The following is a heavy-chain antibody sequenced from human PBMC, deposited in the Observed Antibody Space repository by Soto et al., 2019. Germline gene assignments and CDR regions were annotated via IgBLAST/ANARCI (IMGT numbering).Heavy chain of an antibody. CDR3: ARTDFGDYWYFDL. CDR1: GGTFSSHT. D-gene: IGHD4-17*01. CDR2: IIAALVTA. J-gene: IGHJ2*01. Sequence: DQLVQSGAEVKKPGSSVKVACKAAGGTFSSHTFSWVRQAPGQGLEWMGRIIAALVTATYAQKFQGRVTSTADDSATTVYMELNSLRSEDTAVYFGARTDFGDYWYFDLWGRGTMVTVSS. V-gene: IGHV1-69*08.